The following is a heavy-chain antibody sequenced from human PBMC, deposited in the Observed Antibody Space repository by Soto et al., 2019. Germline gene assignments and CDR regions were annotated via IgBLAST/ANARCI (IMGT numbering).Heavy chain of an antibody. CDR1: GFTFSSYA. Sequence: GGSLRLSCAASGFTFSSYAMSWVRQAPGKGLEWVSAISGSGGSTYYADSVKGRFTISRDNSKNTLYLQMNSLRAEDTAVYYCAKDRDYYDSSGYDAFDIWGQGTMVTVS. D-gene: IGHD3-22*01. CDR3: AKDRDYYDSSGYDAFDI. CDR2: ISGSGGST. V-gene: IGHV3-23*01. J-gene: IGHJ3*02.